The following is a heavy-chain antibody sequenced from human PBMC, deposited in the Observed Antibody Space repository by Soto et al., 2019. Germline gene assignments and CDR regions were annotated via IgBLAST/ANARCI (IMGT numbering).Heavy chain of an antibody. V-gene: IGHV1-8*01. CDR3: ARRAETNGWNGFGADKYYFYF. CDR2: MNPDTGNS. D-gene: IGHD1-1*01. Sequence: ASVKVSCKASGYTFISYDIYWVRQATGQGLEWMGWMNPDTGNSGYAQKFQGRVTMTSDTSISTAHRELSSLRSEDTAVYYCARRAETNGWNGFGADKYYFYFWGRGALVTVSS. J-gene: IGHJ4*02. CDR1: GYTFISYD.